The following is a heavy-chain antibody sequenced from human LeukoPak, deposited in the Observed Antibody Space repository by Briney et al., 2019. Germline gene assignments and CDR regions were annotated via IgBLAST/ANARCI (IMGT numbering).Heavy chain of an antibody. V-gene: IGHV5-51*01. J-gene: IGHJ4*02. CDR2: TYPGDSDT. CDR1: GYSFASYW. D-gene: IGHD1-1*01. CDR3: ATTTTRGIPHYFDY. Sequence: GESLKISCKGSGYSFASYWIVWARQMPGKGLECMGITYPGDSDTRYRPSFQGQVTISADKSISTAYLQWSGLKTSDTAMYYCATTTTRGIPHYFDYWGQGTLVTVSS.